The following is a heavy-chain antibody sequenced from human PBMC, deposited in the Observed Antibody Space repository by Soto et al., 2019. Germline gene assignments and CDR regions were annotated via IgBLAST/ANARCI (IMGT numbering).Heavy chain of an antibody. V-gene: IGHV3-23*01. CDR1: GFTFSSYA. D-gene: IGHD3-10*01. CDR3: AKGGVGDYYGMDV. Sequence: LRLSCAASGFTFSSYAMSWVRQAPGKGLEWVSAISGSGGSTYYADSVKGRFTISRDNSKNTLYLQMNSLRAEDTAVYYCAKGGVGDYYGMDVWGQGTTVTVSS. CDR2: ISGSGGST. J-gene: IGHJ6*02.